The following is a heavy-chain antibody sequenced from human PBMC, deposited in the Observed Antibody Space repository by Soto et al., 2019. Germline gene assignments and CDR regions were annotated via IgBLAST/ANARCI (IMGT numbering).Heavy chain of an antibody. CDR1: GGSVSSDSHY. CDR3: ARYYLVYTTGYAFDI. J-gene: IGHJ3*02. CDR2: IYYSGTT. V-gene: IGHV4-61*01. Sequence: PSETLSLTCSVSGGSVSSDSHYWSWIRQPPGKGLEWIGYIYYSGTTNYNPSLKSRVTISLDTSRNQFSLKLSSVTAADTAIYYCARYYLVYTTGYAFDIWGQGTIGTV. D-gene: IGHD3-10*01.